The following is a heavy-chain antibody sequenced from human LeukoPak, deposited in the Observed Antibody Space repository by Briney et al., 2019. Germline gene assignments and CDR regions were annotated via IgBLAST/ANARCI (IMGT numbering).Heavy chain of an antibody. V-gene: IGHV4-34*01. CDR2: INHSGST. CDR1: GGSFSGYY. J-gene: IGHJ6*02. D-gene: IGHD2-15*01. Sequence: PSETLSLTCAVYGGSFSGYYWSWIRQPPGKGLEWIGEINHSGSTNYNPSLKSRVTISADTSKNQFSLKLSSVTAADTAVYYCARLVVVVAAKNYYYGMDVWGQGTTVTVSS. CDR3: ARLVVVVAAKNYYYGMDV.